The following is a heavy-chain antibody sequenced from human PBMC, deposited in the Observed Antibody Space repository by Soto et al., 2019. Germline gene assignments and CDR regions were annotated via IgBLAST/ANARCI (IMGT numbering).Heavy chain of an antibody. CDR1: GCTFSSYS. D-gene: IGHD3-10*01. Sequence: GSLLLPCSASGCTFSSYSMNWVRQAAGKGLEWVSSISSSSSYIYCADSVKGRFTISRDNAKNSLYLQMKSLRAEDTAVYYCARDHDYGSGSYAGVGDYWGQGTLVTVYS. CDR3: ARDHDYGSGSYAGVGDY. J-gene: IGHJ4*02. CDR2: ISSSSSYI. V-gene: IGHV3-21*01.